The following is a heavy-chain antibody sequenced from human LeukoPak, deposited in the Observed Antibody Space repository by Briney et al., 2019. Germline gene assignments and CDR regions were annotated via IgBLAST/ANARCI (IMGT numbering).Heavy chain of an antibody. J-gene: IGHJ5*02. CDR2: ISSSSSYI. V-gene: IGHV3-21*01. D-gene: IGHD2-2*01. CDR3: ARSLVILPAAQNWFDP. CDR1: GFTFSSYS. Sequence: MTGGSLRLSCAASGFTFSSYSMNWVRQAPGKGLEWVSSISSSSSYIYYADSVKGRFTISRDNAKNSLYLQMNSLRAEDTAVYYCARSLVILPAAQNWFDPWGQGTLVTVSS.